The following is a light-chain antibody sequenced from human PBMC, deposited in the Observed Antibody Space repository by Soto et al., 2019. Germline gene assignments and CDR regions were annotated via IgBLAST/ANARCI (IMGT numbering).Light chain of an antibody. CDR1: QSINTW. CDR2: DAS. V-gene: IGKV1-5*01. J-gene: IGKJ1*01. CDR3: QQYNTNSPWT. Sequence: DIQLTQSPSTLSASVGDRVTITCRASQSINTWLAWYQQEPGKAPKLLIHDASSLESGVLSRFSGSGSVTEFTLTISSLQPDDLGTYYCQQYNTNSPWTFGQGTKVEIK.